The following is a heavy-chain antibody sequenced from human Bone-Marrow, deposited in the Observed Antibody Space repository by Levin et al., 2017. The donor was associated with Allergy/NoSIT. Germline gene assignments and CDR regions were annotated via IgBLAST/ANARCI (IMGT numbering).Heavy chain of an antibody. Sequence: PSESLSLTCTVSGGSISSDNYYWTWIRQPPGKGLECIGYTYYNGSTYYNPSLKSRVTISVDTSKNQFSLKLDSVTAADTAVYYCARVRDGYNFGDYYFDSWGQGTLVIVSS. J-gene: IGHJ4*02. D-gene: IGHD5-24*01. V-gene: IGHV4-30-4*01. CDR3: ARVRDGYNFGDYYFDS. CDR2: TYYNGST. CDR1: GGSISSDNYY.